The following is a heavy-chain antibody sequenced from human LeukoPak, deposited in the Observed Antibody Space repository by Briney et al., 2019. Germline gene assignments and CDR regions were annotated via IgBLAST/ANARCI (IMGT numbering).Heavy chain of an antibody. J-gene: IGHJ5*02. CDR2: FSYRGNT. V-gene: IGHV4-39*06. CDR1: GDSLDRFGAL. CDR3: ARTYCSGGDCNPTDVFDP. Sequence: SEPLSLTCTVSGDSLDRFGALWAWSRQPPGKGLECIGTFSYRGNTYFNPSLKSRVTMSVDTSNTQFALNLNSVTAADTAVYYCARTYCSGGDCNPTDVFDPWGPGTLVPVSS. D-gene: IGHD2-21*02.